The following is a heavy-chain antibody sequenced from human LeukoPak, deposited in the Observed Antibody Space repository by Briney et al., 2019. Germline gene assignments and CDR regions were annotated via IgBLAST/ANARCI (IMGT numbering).Heavy chain of an antibody. D-gene: IGHD6-13*01. CDR2: IYSTGST. J-gene: IGHJ4*02. CDR3: ARKIASAGTAGFDF. Sequence: SETLSLTCTVSGGSISSYYWSWIRQPAGKGLEWIGRIYSTGSTNYNPSLKSRVTMSVDTSKNQFSLRLRSVTAADTAVYYCARKIASAGTAGFDFWGQGALVTVSS. CDR1: GGSISSYY. V-gene: IGHV4-4*07.